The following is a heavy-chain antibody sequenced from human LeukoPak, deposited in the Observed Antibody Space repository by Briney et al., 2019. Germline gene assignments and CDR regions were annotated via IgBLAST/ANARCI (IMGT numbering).Heavy chain of an antibody. Sequence: SETLSLTCTVSGGSISSYYWSCIRQPPGKGLEWIGEINHSGSTNYNPSLKSRVTISLDTSKNQFSLKLSSVTAADTAVYYCARGRYGMDVWGQGTTVTVSS. CDR1: GGSISSYY. CDR3: ARGRYGMDV. J-gene: IGHJ6*02. V-gene: IGHV4-34*01. CDR2: INHSGST.